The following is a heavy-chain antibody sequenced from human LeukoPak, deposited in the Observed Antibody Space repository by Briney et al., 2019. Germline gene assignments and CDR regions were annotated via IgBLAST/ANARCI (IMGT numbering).Heavy chain of an antibody. CDR3: ARVHYNTAMVDIDY. J-gene: IGHJ4*02. V-gene: IGHV3-48*03. CDR2: ISSSGGTI. Sequence: GGSLRLSCAASGFTFSSYEMHWVRQAPGKGLEWISYISSSGGTIYYADSVKGRFTISRDNGKNSLYLHMNSLRTEDTAVYYCARVHYNTAMVDIDYWGQGTLVTVSS. CDR1: GFTFSSYE. D-gene: IGHD5-18*01.